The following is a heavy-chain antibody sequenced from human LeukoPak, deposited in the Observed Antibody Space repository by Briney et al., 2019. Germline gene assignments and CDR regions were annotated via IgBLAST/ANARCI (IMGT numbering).Heavy chain of an antibody. CDR3: ASAPRGIVGAPQLDFDY. Sequence: GASVKVSCKASGHTFTSYGISWVRQAPGQGLEWMGWISAYNGNTNYAQKLQGRVTMTTDTSTSTAYMELRSLRSDDTAVYYCASAPRGIVGAPQLDFDYWGQGTLVTVSS. D-gene: IGHD1-26*01. CDR2: ISAYNGNT. V-gene: IGHV1-18*01. J-gene: IGHJ4*02. CDR1: GHTFTSYG.